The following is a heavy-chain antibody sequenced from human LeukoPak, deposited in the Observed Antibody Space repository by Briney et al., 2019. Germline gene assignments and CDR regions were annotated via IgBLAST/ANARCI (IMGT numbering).Heavy chain of an antibody. Sequence: SETLSLTCTVSGVSISSHYWSWLRQPPGKGLEWIGYIYYSGSTNYNPSLKSRVTISVDTSKNQFSLKLSSVTAADTAVYYCASSFGEWQLAHYYHYYYMDVWGKGTTVTVPS. CDR3: ASSFGEWQLAHYYHYYYMDV. CDR2: IYYSGST. CDR1: GVSISSHY. V-gene: IGHV4-59*11. D-gene: IGHD3-10*01. J-gene: IGHJ6*03.